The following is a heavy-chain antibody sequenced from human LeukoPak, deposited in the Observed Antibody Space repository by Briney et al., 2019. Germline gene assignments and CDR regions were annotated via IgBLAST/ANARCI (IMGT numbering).Heavy chain of an antibody. Sequence: SVKVSCKASGGTFSSYAISWVRQVPGQGLEWMGGIIPIFGTANYAQKFQGRVTITADESTSTAYMELSSLRSEDTAVYYCEIRTGYCSSTSCSTYYFDYWGQGTLVTVSS. CDR1: GGTFSSYA. J-gene: IGHJ4*02. D-gene: IGHD2-2*01. CDR3: EIRTGYCSSTSCSTYYFDY. CDR2: IIPIFGTA. V-gene: IGHV1-69*13.